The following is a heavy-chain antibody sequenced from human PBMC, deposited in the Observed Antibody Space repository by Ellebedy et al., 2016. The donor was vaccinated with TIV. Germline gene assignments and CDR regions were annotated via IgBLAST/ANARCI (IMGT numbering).Heavy chain of an antibody. Sequence: GESLKISCAASGFTFGNCAMHWVRQTPGKGLEWVAVISSDGRSKYYSDSVRGRFTLSRDNSNDALYLQMDSLRTEETAVYYCAKVQYYGTGSHLPANWGHGTLVTVSS. J-gene: IGHJ4*01. CDR1: GFTFGNCA. CDR2: ISSDGRSK. V-gene: IGHV3-30*18. D-gene: IGHD3-10*01. CDR3: AKVQYYGTGSHLPAN.